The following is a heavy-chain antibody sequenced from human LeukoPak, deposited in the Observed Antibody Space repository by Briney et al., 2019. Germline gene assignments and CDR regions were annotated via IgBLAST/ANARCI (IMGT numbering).Heavy chain of an antibody. D-gene: IGHD1-14*01. CDR2: IYTDGRRT. J-gene: IGHJ3*02. V-gene: IGHV3-74*01. CDR1: GFTFSSYW. Sequence: GGSLRLSCEASGFTFSSYWMHWVRQGPGKGLVWVSRIYTDGRRTDYADSVKGRFTISRDNAKNTLYLQMNSLRAEDTAVYYCAKFDSLTRYAFDIWGQGTMVTVSS. CDR3: AKFDSLTRYAFDI.